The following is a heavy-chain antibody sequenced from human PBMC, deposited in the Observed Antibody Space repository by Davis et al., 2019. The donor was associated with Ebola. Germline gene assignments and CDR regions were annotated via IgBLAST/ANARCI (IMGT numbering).Heavy chain of an antibody. J-gene: IGHJ5*02. Sequence: SETLSLTCAVYGGSFSGYYWSWIRQPPGKGLEWIGEINHSGSTNYNPSLKSRVTISVDTSKNQFSLKLRSVTAADTAVYYCARVSSTVTTGWFDPWGQGTLVTVSS. CDR1: GGSFSGYY. CDR3: ARVSSTVTTGWFDP. D-gene: IGHD4-17*01. V-gene: IGHV4-34*01. CDR2: INHSGST.